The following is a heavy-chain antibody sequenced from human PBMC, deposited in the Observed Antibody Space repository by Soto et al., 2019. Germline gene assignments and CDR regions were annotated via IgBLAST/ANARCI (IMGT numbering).Heavy chain of an antibody. J-gene: IGHJ4*02. CDR1: GFTFSDHY. D-gene: IGHD2-2*01. CDR3: ARDPDTSSKIDY. Sequence: QVQLVESGGGLVKPGESLRLSCAASGFTFSDHYMSWVRQAPGKGLEWISYISSTGGALYYADSVKGRFTISRDNAKNSLYLQMNSLRAEDTAIYYCARDPDTSSKIDYWGQGTLVTVSS. CDR2: ISSTGGAL. V-gene: IGHV3-11*01.